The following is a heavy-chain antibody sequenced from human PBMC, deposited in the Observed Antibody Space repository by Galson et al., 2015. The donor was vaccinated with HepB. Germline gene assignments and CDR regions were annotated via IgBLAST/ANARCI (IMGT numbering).Heavy chain of an antibody. CDR3: VRARREILRFFDSDH. CDR2: INSVSSHI. CDR1: GFTFSTYS. V-gene: IGHV3-21*01. D-gene: IGHD3-3*01. J-gene: IGHJ4*02. Sequence: SLRLSCAAYGFTFSTYSMTWVRQAPGMGLEWVSSINSVSSHIYYADSVSGRFTISRDNAKSPLYLQMNSLRAEDTAVYYCVRARREILRFFDSDHWGQGTLVTVSS.